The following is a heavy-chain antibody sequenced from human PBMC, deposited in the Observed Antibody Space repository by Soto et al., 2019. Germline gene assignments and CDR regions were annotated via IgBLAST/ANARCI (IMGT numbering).Heavy chain of an antibody. D-gene: IGHD6-19*01. J-gene: IGHJ6*02. CDR1: GGSISSSSYY. Sequence: SETLSLTCTVSGGSISSSSYYWGWIRQPPGKGLEWIGSIYYSGSTYYNPSLKTRVTISVDTSKNQFSLKLSSVTAADTAVYYFASIAVAGTGDYYYGMDVWGQGTTVTVSS. CDR3: ASIAVAGTGDYYYGMDV. V-gene: IGHV4-39*01. CDR2: IYYSGST.